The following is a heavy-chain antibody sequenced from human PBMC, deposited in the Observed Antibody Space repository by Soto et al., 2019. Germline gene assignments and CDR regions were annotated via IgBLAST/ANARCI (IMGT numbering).Heavy chain of an antibody. V-gene: IGHV1-46*01. CDR2: INPTSDYT. J-gene: IGHJ3*01. D-gene: IGHD6-6*01. Sequence: QVQLVQSGAEVKQPGASVKISCKASGYTLSSNYLHWVRQAPGQGLEWMGMINPTSDYTNFAQKCTGRVILTKDPSTSTVYMELSSLRLDDTPGYFCARGGRPMNAVDRWGQGTRVAVSS. CDR3: ARGGRPMNAVDR. CDR1: GYTLSSNY.